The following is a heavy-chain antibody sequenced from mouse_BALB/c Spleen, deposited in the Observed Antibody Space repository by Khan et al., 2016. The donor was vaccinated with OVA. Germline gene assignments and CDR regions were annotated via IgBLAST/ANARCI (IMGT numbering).Heavy chain of an antibody. D-gene: IGHD1-1*01. J-gene: IGHJ3*01. CDR3: AREGVDAWFAY. CDR1: GYTFTNYG. CDR2: INTYTGEP. Sequence: QIQLVQSGPELKKPGETVKISCKASGYTFTNYGMNWVKQAPGKGLKWMGWINTYTGEPTYADDFKGRFAFSLETSASTAYLQINNLKNEDMATYFCAREGVDAWFAYWGQGPLVTVSA. V-gene: IGHV9-1*02.